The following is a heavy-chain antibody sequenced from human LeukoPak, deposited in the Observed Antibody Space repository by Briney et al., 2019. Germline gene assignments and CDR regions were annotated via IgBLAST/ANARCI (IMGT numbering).Heavy chain of an antibody. CDR3: AKAPSYPQSYYWYFDL. D-gene: IGHD1-26*01. Sequence: ASVKVSCKASGYTLINYHINWVRQAPGQGLEWMGTINPSNGDTNYSPKFQGRVTMTRDTSTSTVYMELSSLRSEDTAVYYCAKAPSYPQSYYWYFDLWGRGTLVTVSS. CDR1: GYTLINYH. CDR2: INPSNGDT. V-gene: IGHV1-46*01. J-gene: IGHJ2*01.